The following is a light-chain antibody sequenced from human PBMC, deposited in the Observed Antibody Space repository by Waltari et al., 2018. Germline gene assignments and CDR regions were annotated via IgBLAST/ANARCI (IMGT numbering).Light chain of an antibody. Sequence: QSALTQPASVSGSPGQSITISCTGTSSAVGNYHLFSWYQHHPGKAPKLMIYEGSKRPSGVSNRFSGSKSGNTASLTISGLQAEDEADYYCCSFATSSSFIFGGGTKLTVL. CDR1: SSAVGNYHL. CDR3: CSFATSSSFI. J-gene: IGLJ2*01. V-gene: IGLV2-23*03. CDR2: EGS.